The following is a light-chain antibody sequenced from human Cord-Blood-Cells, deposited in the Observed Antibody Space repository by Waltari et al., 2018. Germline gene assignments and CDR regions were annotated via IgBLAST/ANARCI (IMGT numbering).Light chain of an antibody. CDR3: QQYYSTPYT. CDR2: AAS. CDR1: QGISNS. Sequence: DIQMTQSPSSLSASVEDRVPITCRASQGISNSLAWYQQKPGKAPKLLLYAASRLESGVPSRFSGSGSGTDYTLTISSLQPEDFATYYCQQYYSTPYTFGQGTKLEIK. J-gene: IGKJ2*01. V-gene: IGKV1-NL1*01.